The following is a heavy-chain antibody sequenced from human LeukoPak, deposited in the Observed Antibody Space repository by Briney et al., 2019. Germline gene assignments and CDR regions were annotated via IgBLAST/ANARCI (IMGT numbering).Heavy chain of an antibody. CDR3: ARAPITIFGVVTTTLDY. CDR2: INPNSGGT. Sequence: ASVKVSCKASGYTFTGYYMHWVRQAPGQGLEWMGWINPNSGGTNYAQKFQGRVTMTRDTSISTAYMELSRLRSDDTAVYYCARAPITIFGVVTTTLDYWGQGTLVTVSS. J-gene: IGHJ4*02. V-gene: IGHV1-2*02. D-gene: IGHD3-3*01. CDR1: GYTFTGYY.